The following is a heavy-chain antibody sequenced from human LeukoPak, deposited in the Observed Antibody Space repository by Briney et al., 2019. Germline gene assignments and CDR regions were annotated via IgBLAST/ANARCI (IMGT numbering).Heavy chain of an antibody. Sequence: GGSLRLSCAASGFTFSSYAMHWVRQAPGKGLEWVAVISYDGSNKYYADSVKGRFTISRDNSKNTLYLQMNRLRAEDTAVYYCARDAADYYYGMDVWGKGTTVTVCS. CDR2: ISYDGSNK. J-gene: IGHJ6*04. V-gene: IGHV3-30*04. CDR3: ARDAADYYYGMDV. CDR1: GFTFSSYA. D-gene: IGHD6-25*01.